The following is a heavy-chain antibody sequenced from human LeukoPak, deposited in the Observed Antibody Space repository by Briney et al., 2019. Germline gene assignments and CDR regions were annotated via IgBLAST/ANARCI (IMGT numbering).Heavy chain of an antibody. CDR1: GFTSSSYA. J-gene: IGHJ4*02. CDR3: AKDFVPRGVVPAAVYFDY. CDR2: ISGSGGST. D-gene: IGHD2-2*01. Sequence: PGGSLRLSCAASGFTSSSYAMSWVRQAPGKGLEWVSAISGSGGSTYDADSVKGRFTISRDNSKNTLYLQMNSLRAEDTAVYYCAKDFVPRGVVPAAVYFDYWGRGTLVTVSS. V-gene: IGHV3-23*01.